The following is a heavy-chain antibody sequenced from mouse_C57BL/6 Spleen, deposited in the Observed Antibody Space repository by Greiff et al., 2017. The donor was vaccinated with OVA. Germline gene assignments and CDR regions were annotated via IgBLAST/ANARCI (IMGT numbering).Heavy chain of an antibody. J-gene: IGHJ4*01. Sequence: QVQRQQPGAELVMPGASVKLSCKASGYTFTSYWMHWAKQSPGPCIEWIGEIAPSHSYTNYNQKFKGKSTLTVDKSSSTAYMQLSSLTSEDSAVYYCARKLRNYYAMDYWGQGTSVTVSS. V-gene: IGHV1-69*01. CDR3: ARKLRNYYAMDY. D-gene: IGHD2-4*01. CDR2: IAPSHSYT. CDR1: GYTFTSYW.